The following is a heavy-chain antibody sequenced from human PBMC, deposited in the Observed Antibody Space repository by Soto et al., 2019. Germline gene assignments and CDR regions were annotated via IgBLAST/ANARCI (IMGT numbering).Heavy chain of an antibody. CDR3: ARGGNYCTNGVCYLPGAFDI. D-gene: IGHD2-8*01. Sequence: QVQLVQSGAEVKKPGSSVKVSCKASGGTFSSYAISWVRQAPGQGLEWMGGIIPIFGTANYAQKFQGRVTITADESTSTAYMELSSLRSEDTAVYCCARGGNYCTNGVCYLPGAFDIWGQGTMVTVSS. V-gene: IGHV1-69*01. CDR1: GGTFSSYA. J-gene: IGHJ3*02. CDR2: IIPIFGTA.